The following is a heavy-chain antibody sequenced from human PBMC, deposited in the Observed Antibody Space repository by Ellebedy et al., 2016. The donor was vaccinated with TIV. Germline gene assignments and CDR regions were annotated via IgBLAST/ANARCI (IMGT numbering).Heavy chain of an antibody. CDR2: INPSDGST. D-gene: IGHD6-19*01. CDR1: GYTFTSNF. J-gene: IGHJ4*02. Sequence: ASVKVSXXASGYTFTSNFMHWVRQAPGQGLEWMGIINPSDGSTSYAQKFQGRVTVTRDTSTSTVYMEVSSLRSEDTAVYYCARGDRSGWLSYFDYWGQGTLVTVSS. CDR3: ARGDRSGWLSYFDY. V-gene: IGHV1-46*01.